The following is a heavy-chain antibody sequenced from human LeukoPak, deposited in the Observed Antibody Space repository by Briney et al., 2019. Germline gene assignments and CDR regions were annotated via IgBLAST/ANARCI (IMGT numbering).Heavy chain of an antibody. CDR3: TTLYYYYYYMDV. Sequence: GGSLRLSCAASGFTFTNAWMNWVRQAPGKGLEWVGRIKSKTDGATTDYAAPVKGRFTISRDDSKNTLYLQMNSLKTEDTAVYYCTTLYYYYYYMDVWGKGTTVTVSS. CDR1: GFTFTNAW. CDR2: IKSKTDGATT. V-gene: IGHV3-15*01. J-gene: IGHJ6*03.